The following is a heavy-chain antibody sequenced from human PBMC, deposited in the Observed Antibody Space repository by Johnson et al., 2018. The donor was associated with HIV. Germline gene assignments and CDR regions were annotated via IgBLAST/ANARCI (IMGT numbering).Heavy chain of an antibody. CDR2: IYSGGST. D-gene: IGHD1-26*01. J-gene: IGHJ3*02. Sequence: VQLVESGGGLIQPGGSLRLSCAASGFTVSSNYMSWVRQAPAKGLEWVSVIYSGGSTYYADSVKGRFTISRDNSKNTLYLQMNSLRAEDTAVYYCARDPSPIVGATYAFDIWGQGTMVTVSS. CDR1: GFTVSSNY. CDR3: ARDPSPIVGATYAFDI. V-gene: IGHV3-53*01.